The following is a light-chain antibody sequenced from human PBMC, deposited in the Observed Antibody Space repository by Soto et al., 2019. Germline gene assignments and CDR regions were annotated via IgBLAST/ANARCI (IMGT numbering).Light chain of an antibody. CDR2: DAS. CDR3: QQYNSYSGT. V-gene: IGKV1-5*01. Sequence: DIQMTPSPCTLSASVGDRVTITFRASQSISSWLAWYQQKPGKAPKLLIYDASSLESGVPSRFSGSGSGTEFTLTISSLQPDDFATYYCQQYNSYSGTFGQGTKVDIK. CDR1: QSISSW. J-gene: IGKJ1*01.